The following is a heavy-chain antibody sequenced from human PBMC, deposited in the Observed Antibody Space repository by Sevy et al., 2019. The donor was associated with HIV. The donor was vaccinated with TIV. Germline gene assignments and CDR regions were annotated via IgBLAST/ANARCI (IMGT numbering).Heavy chain of an antibody. D-gene: IGHD6-13*01. V-gene: IGHV1-2*02. CDR3: ARASSPGEFYYGMDV. J-gene: IGHJ6*02. Sequence: ASVKVSCKASGYVFTASHMHWVRQAPGQGPEWMGWINPDSGDTKYSPKFQGRVTMTRDTSITTAYLEVTSLRSGDTATFYCARASSPGEFYYGMDVWGQRTTVTVSS. CDR2: INPDSGDT. CDR1: GYVFTASH.